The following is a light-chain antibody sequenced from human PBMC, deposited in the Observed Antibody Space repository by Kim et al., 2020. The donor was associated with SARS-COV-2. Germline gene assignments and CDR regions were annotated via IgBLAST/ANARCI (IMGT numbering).Light chain of an antibody. Sequence: DIQMTQSPSTLSASVGDRVTITCRASQSISTWLAWYQQKPGKAPKLLIYDASSLESGVPSRFSGSGSGTEFTLTISSLQPDDFATYYCQQYYSYLYTFGQGTKLEI. CDR2: DAS. J-gene: IGKJ2*01. V-gene: IGKV1-5*01. CDR3: QQYYSYLYT. CDR1: QSISTW.